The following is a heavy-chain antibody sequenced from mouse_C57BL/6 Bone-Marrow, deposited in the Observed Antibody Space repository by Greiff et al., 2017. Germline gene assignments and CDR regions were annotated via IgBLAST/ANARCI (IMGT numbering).Heavy chain of an antibody. V-gene: IGHV1-72*01. CDR3: ARSYYYGRGYN. CDR1: GYTFTSYW. CDR2: IGPTRGGT. J-gene: IGHJ2*01. D-gene: IGHD1-1*01. Sequence: QVLLQQPGAELVKPGASVKLSCTASGYTFTSYWMHLVQQRPGRGLEWIGRIGPTRGGTKYNENVKSQVTLTVDKPSSTAYMQLSSLTSEDSAVYYCARSYYYGRGYNWGQGTTLTVSS.